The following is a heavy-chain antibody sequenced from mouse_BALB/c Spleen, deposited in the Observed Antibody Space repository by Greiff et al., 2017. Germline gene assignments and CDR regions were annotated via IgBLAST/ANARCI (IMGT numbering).Heavy chain of an antibody. Sequence: EVQGVESGGGLVKPGGSLKLSCAASGFTFSSYAMPWVRQTPEKGLEWVASISSGSSYTYYPDSVKGRFTIARDNAKNTLYLQLSSLRSEDTAMYYCARQDGNDYAMDYWGQGTSVTVSA. CDR3: ARQDGNDYAMDY. CDR2: ISSGSSYT. CDR1: GFTFSSYA. J-gene: IGHJ4*01. V-gene: IGHV5-9-3*01. D-gene: IGHD2-1*01.